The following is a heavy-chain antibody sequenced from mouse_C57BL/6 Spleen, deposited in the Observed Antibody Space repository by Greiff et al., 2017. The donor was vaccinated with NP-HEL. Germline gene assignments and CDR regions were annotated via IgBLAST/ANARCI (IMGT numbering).Heavy chain of an antibody. D-gene: IGHD1-1*01. J-gene: IGHJ2*01. Sequence: EVQLQQSGAELVKPGASVKLSCTASGFNIKDYYMHWVKQRTEQGLEWIGRIDPEDGETKYVPKFQGKATITADTSSNTAYLQLSSLTSEDTAVYYCARYYEYFDYWGQGTTLTVSS. V-gene: IGHV14-2*01. CDR2: IDPEDGET. CDR1: GFNIKDYY. CDR3: ARYYEYFDY.